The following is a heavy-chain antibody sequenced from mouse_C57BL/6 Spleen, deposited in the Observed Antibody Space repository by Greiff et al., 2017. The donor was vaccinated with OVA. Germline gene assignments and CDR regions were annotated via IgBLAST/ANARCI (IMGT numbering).Heavy chain of an antibody. CDR3: TRGGRITTVVAPFDY. V-gene: IGHV5-9-1*02. Sequence: EVHLVESGEGLVKPGGSLKLSCAASGFTFSSYAMSWVRQTPEKRLEWVAYISSGGDYIYYADTVKGRFTISRDNARNTLYMQMSSLKSEDTAMYYCTRGGRITTVVAPFDYWGQGTTLTVSS. J-gene: IGHJ2*01. D-gene: IGHD1-1*01. CDR1: GFTFSSYA. CDR2: ISSGGDYI.